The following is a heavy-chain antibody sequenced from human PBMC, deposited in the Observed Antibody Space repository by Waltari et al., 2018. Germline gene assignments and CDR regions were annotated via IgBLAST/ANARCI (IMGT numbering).Heavy chain of an antibody. CDR3: AKAQGVDTAMVDY. Sequence: EVQLLESGGGLVQPGGSLRLSCAASGFTFSSYAMSWVRQAPGKGLEWVSALRCSVGGKYYADSGKGRCTISRDNSKNTLYLQMNSLRAEDTAVYYCAKAQGVDTAMVDYWGQGTLVTVSS. D-gene: IGHD5-18*01. CDR2: LRCSVGGK. CDR1: GFTFSSYA. V-gene: IGHV3-23*01. J-gene: IGHJ4*02.